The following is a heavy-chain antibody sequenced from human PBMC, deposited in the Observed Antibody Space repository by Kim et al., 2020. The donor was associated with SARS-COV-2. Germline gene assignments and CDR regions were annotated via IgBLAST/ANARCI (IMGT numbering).Heavy chain of an antibody. CDR1: GYSFTSYW. V-gene: IGHV5-51*01. CDR3: ARSTGYSSSPRHGYYYGMDV. CDR2: IYPGDSDT. J-gene: IGHJ6*02. D-gene: IGHD6-13*01. Sequence: GESLKISCKGSGYSFTSYWIGWVRQMPGKGLEWMGIIYPGDSDTRYSPSFQGQVTISADKSISTAYLQWSSLKASDTAMYYCARSTGYSSSPRHGYYYGMDVWGQGTTVTVSS.